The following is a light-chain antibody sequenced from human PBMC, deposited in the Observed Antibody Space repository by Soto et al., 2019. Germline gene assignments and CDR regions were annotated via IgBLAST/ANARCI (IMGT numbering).Light chain of an antibody. J-gene: IGKJ5*01. CDR3: QQYNNWPIT. CDR1: QSVSSN. Sequence: EIVMTQSPATLSVSLGEGATLSCRASQSVSSNLAWYQLKPGQAPRLLIYGASTRATGIPARFSGSGSGTEFTLTISSLQSEDFAVYSCQQYNNWPITFGQGTRLEIK. CDR2: GAS. V-gene: IGKV3-15*01.